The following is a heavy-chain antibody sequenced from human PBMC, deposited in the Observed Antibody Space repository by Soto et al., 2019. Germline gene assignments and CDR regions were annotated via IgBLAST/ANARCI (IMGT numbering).Heavy chain of an antibody. J-gene: IGHJ6*02. D-gene: IGHD2-2*01. CDR2: IYYSGST. Sequence: PSETLSLTCTVSGGSISSSSYYWGWIRQPPGKGLEWIGSIYYSGSTYYNPSLKSRVTISVDTSKNQFSLKLSSVTAADTAVYYCASNIVVVPAATLRYYYGMDVGGQGTTVTVS. CDR1: GGSISSSSYY. CDR3: ASNIVVVPAATLRYYYGMDV. V-gene: IGHV4-39*01.